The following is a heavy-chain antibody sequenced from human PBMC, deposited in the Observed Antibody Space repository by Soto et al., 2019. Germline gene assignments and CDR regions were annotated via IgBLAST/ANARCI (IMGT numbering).Heavy chain of an antibody. Sequence: GGSLRLSCAASGFTFSSYGMHWVRQAPGKGLEWVAVIWYDGSNKYYADSVKGRFTISRDNSKNTLYLQMNSLRAEDTAVYYCARDSTQKSVYPYNWFDPWGQGTLVTVSS. D-gene: IGHD2-2*02. CDR3: ARDSTQKSVYPYNWFDP. CDR1: GFTFSSYG. V-gene: IGHV3-33*01. CDR2: IWYDGSNK. J-gene: IGHJ5*02.